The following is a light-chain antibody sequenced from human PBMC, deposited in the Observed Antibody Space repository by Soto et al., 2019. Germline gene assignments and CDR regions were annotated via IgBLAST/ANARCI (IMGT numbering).Light chain of an antibody. J-gene: IGLJ3*02. CDR3: SSYKFSTTLRV. CDR1: SSDVDGYNS. V-gene: IGLV2-14*01. Sequence: QSALTQPASVSGSPGQSITISCTGTSSDVDGYNSVSWYQQHPGKAPKLIIFEVTHRPSGISTRFSGSKSGNTASLTISDLQAEDEALYYCSSYKFSTTLRVFGGGTKLTVL. CDR2: EVT.